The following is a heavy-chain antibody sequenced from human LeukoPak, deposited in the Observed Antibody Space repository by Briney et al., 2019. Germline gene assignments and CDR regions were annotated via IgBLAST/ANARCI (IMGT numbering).Heavy chain of an antibody. J-gene: IGHJ4*02. CDR1: GFTFSSYA. D-gene: IGHD3-10*01. CDR2: ISSNGGST. Sequence: GGSLRLSCAASGFTFSSYAMHWVRQAPGKGLEYVSAISSNGGSTYYANSVKGRFTISRDNSKNTLYLQMNSLRAEDTAVYYCAKVKVRGVIITPLDYWGQGTLVTVSS. CDR3: AKVKVRGVIITPLDY. V-gene: IGHV3-64*01.